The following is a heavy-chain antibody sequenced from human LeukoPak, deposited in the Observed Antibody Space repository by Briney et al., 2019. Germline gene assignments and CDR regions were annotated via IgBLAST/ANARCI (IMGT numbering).Heavy chain of an antibody. Sequence: GGSLRLSCAASVFIFDDYAMHWVRQAPGKGLEWVSLISWDGGSTYYADSVKGRFTISRDNSKNSLYLQMNSLRAEDTALYYCAKDEGDCSSTSCLALDYWGQGTMATVSS. J-gene: IGHJ4*02. CDR3: AKDEGDCSSTSCLALDY. D-gene: IGHD2-2*01. CDR2: ISWDGGST. CDR1: VFIFDDYA. V-gene: IGHV3-43D*03.